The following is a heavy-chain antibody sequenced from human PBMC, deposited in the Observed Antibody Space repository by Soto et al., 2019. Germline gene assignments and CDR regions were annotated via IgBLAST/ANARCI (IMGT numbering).Heavy chain of an antibody. J-gene: IGHJ2*01. D-gene: IGHD3-10*01. V-gene: IGHV5-10-1*01. CDR3: ARPKDYYGSGRYFDL. Sequence: SPSFQGHVTISADKSISTAYLQWSSLKASDTAMYYCARPKDYYGSGRYFDLWGRGTLVTVSS.